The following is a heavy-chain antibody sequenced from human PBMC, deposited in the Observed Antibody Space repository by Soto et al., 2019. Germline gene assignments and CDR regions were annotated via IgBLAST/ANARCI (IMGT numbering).Heavy chain of an antibody. CDR2: INPSGGST. V-gene: IGHV1-46*03. J-gene: IGHJ5*02. D-gene: IGHD6-13*01. CDR3: ARSVAGAAAVRSWFDP. Sequence: QVQLVQSGAEVKKPGASVKVSCKASGYTFTRYFLHWVRQVPGQGLEWMGIINPSGGSTSYAQNFQGRVSMTGDKSTSTVYMEVSILRSEDTAVYYCARSVAGAAAVRSWFDPWGQGTLVTVSS. CDR1: GYTFTRYF.